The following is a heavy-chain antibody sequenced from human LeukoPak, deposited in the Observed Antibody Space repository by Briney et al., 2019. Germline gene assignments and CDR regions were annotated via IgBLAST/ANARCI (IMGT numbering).Heavy chain of an antibody. CDR2: INHSGST. D-gene: IGHD6-19*01. CDR3: ARQKQWPVQGRRPFDY. Sequence: SETLSLTCAVYGGSFSGYYWSWIRQPPGKGLEWIGEINHSGSTNYNPSLKSRVTISVDTSKNQFSLKLSSVTAADTAVYYCARQKQWPVQGRRPFDYWGQGTLVTVSS. CDR1: GGSFSGYY. V-gene: IGHV4-34*01. J-gene: IGHJ4*02.